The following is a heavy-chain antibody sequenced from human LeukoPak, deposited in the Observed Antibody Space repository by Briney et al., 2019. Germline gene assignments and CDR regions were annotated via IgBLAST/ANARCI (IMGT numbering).Heavy chain of an antibody. Sequence: GGSLRLSCAASGFTFSSYSMNWVRQAPGKGLEWVSSISSSSTYIYYADSVKGRFTISRDNAKNSLYLLMNSLRAEDTAVYYCARGGYSSTTGDYWGQGTLVTVSS. CDR2: ISSSSTYI. CDR3: ARGGYSSTTGDY. J-gene: IGHJ4*02. D-gene: IGHD6-13*01. CDR1: GFTFSSYS. V-gene: IGHV3-21*01.